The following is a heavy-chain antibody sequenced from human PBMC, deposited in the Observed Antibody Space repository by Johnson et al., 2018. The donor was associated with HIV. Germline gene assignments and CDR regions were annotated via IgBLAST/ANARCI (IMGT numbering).Heavy chain of an antibody. CDR2: ISYDGSNK. Sequence: QVQLVESGGGVVQPGRSLTLSCAASGFTFSSYGMHWVRQAPGKGLEWVAVISYDGSNKYFADSVKGRLTISRDNSKNTLYLQMKCLRGEDTAVYYCAGGRSSTAMAAFDIWGQGTMVTVSS. D-gene: IGHD6-13*01. CDR1: GFTFSSYG. CDR3: AGGRSSTAMAAFDI. J-gene: IGHJ3*02. V-gene: IGHV3-30*03.